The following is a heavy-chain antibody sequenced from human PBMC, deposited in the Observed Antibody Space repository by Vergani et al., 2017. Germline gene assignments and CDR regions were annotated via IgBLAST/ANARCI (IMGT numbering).Heavy chain of an antibody. CDR1: GGSFNDYW. D-gene: IGHD2-8*01. CDR3: AREGYCTNGVCFTLFDV. J-gene: IGHJ4*02. CDR2: IRHDGIT. Sequence: QVQLQQWGPGLLKPSETLSLTCAIYGGSFNDYWWTWIRQPPGKGLEWIGEIRHDGITHYSPSLKSRVTISIDTSTHQFSLNLRSVTAADTAVYYCAREGYCTNGVCFTLFDVWGQGALVTVSS. V-gene: IGHV4-34*01.